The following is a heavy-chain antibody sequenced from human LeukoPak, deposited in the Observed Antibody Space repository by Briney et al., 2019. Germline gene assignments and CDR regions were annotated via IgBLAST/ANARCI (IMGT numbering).Heavy chain of an antibody. CDR3: TELGITMIGGV. V-gene: IGHV3-11*04. Sequence: GALRLSCAASGFTFSDYYMSWVRQAPGKGLEWVSYISSSGSTIYYADSVKGRFTISRDNAKNSLYLQMNSLRAEDTAVYYCTELGITMIGGVWGKGTTVTISS. CDR2: ISSSGSTI. J-gene: IGHJ6*04. CDR1: GFTFSDYY. D-gene: IGHD3-10*02.